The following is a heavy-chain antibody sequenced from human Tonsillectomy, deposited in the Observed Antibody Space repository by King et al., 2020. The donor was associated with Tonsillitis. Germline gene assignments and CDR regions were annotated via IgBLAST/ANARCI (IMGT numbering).Heavy chain of an antibody. V-gene: IGHV3-9*01. CDR3: AKVNRDYYYGMDV. CDR1: GFTFDDYA. Sequence: VQLVESGGGLVQPGRSLRLSCAASGFTFDDYAMHWVRQAPGKGLEWVSGISWNSGSIGYADSVKGRFTISRDNAKNSLYLQMNSLRAEDTALYYCAKVNRDYYYGMDVRGQGTTVTVSS. J-gene: IGHJ6*02. CDR2: ISWNSGSI.